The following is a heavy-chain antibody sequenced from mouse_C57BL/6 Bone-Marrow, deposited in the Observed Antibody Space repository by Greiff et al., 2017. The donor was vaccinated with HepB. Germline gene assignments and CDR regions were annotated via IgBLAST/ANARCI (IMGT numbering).Heavy chain of an antibody. CDR3: ASWIYYYGSSYGWYFDV. CDR2: ILPGSGST. J-gene: IGHJ1*03. V-gene: IGHV1-9*01. Sequence: QVQLKESGAELMKPGASVKLSCKATGYTFTGYWIEWVKQRPGHGLEWIGEILPGSGSTNYNEKFKGKATFTADTSSNTAYMQLSSLTTEDSAIYYCASWIYYYGSSYGWYFDVWGTGTTVTVSS. D-gene: IGHD1-1*01. CDR1: GYTFTGYW.